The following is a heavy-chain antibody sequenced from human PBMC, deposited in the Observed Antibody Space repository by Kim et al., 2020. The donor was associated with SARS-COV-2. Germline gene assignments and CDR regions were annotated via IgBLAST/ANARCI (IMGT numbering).Heavy chain of an antibody. CDR3: ARVGAGVTMVRGIEGWFDP. CDR2: IIPILGIA. CDR1: GGTFSSYA. D-gene: IGHD3-10*01. J-gene: IGHJ5*02. V-gene: IGHV1-69*04. Sequence: SVKVSCKASGGTFSSYAISWVRQAPGQGLEWMGRIIPILGIANYAQKFQGRVTITADKSTSTAYMELSSLRSEDTAVYYCARVGAGVTMVRGIEGWFDPWGQGTLVTVSS.